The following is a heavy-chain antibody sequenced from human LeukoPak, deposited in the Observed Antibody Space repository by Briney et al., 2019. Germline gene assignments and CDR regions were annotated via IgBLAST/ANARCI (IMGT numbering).Heavy chain of an antibody. CDR2: IKQDGSEK. CDR1: GFTFSSYW. V-gene: IGHV3-7*01. J-gene: IGHJ4*02. CDR3: AREIAYYDFWSGYPY. D-gene: IGHD3-3*01. Sequence: GGSLRLSCAASGFTFSSYWMSWVRQAPGKGLEWAANIKQDGSEKYYVDSVKGRFTISRDNAKNSLYLQMDNLRAEDTAVYYCAREIAYYDFWSGYPYWGQGTLVTVSS.